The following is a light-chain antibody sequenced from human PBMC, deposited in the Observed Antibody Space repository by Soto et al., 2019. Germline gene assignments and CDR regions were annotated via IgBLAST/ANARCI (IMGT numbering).Light chain of an antibody. CDR3: AAWDDSLSGVV. CDR1: SSNIGSNY. CDR2: RNN. Sequence: QSVLTQPPSASGTPGQRVTISCSGSSSNIGSNYVYWYQQLPGTDSKRLIYRNNQRPSGVPDRFSGCKSGTSASLAISGLRSEDEADYYCAAWDDSLSGVVFGGGTKLTVL. J-gene: IGLJ2*01. V-gene: IGLV1-47*01.